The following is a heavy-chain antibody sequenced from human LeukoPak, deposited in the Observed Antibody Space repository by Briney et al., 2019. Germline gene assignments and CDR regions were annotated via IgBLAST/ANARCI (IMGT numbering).Heavy chain of an antibody. CDR1: GGSISSSSYY. Sequence: SETLSLTCTVSGGSISSSSYYWGWIRQPPGKGREWIGSIYYSGSTYYNPSLKSRVTISVDTSKNQFSLKLSSVTAADTAVYYCARRRRYDYVCGSHDYWGQGTLVTVSS. J-gene: IGHJ4*02. V-gene: IGHV4-39*01. D-gene: IGHD3-16*01. CDR2: IYYSGST. CDR3: ARRRRYDYVCGSHDY.